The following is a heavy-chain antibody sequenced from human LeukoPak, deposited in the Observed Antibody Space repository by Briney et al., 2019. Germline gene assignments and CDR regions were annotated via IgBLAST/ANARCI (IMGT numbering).Heavy chain of an antibody. J-gene: IGHJ4*02. D-gene: IGHD6-19*01. CDR3: ARSRGWIYDS. V-gene: IGHV3-7*01. CDR1: GFTFTNDF. Sequence: GGSLRLSCAASGFTFTNDFMTWVRQAPGKGLEWVANMKVDGSDIHYVDSVKGRFTISSVNARNSLYLQMNTLRVEDTAVYYCARSRGWIYDSWGRGTLVTVSS. CDR2: MKVDGSDI.